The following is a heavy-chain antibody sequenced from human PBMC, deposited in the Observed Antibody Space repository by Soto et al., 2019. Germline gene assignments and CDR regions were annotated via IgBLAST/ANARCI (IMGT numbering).Heavy chain of an antibody. CDR3: AKDMNRYYYYMDV. J-gene: IGHJ6*03. CDR1: GFTFDDYA. CDR2: ISWNSGSI. D-gene: IGHD3-10*02. Sequence: GGSLRLSCAASGFTFDDYAMHWVRQAPGKGLEWVSGISWNSGSIGYADSVKGRFTISRDNAKNSLYLQMNSLRAEDTALYYCAKDMNRYYYYMDVWGKGTTVTVSS. V-gene: IGHV3-9*01.